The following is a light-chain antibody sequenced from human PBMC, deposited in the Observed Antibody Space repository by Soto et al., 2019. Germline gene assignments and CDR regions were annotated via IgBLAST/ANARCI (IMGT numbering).Light chain of an antibody. J-gene: IGKJ3*01. CDR3: QQYDNLLT. V-gene: IGKV1-33*01. CDR1: QDISNY. Sequence: DIQMTQSPSSLSASVGDRVTITCQASQDISNYLNWYQQKPGKAPKLLIYDASNSETGVPSRFSGSGSGTDFTFTISRLQPEDIATYYCQQYDNLLTFGPGTKVDIK. CDR2: DAS.